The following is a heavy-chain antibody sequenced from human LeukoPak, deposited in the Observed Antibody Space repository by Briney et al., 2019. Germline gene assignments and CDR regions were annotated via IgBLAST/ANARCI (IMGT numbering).Heavy chain of an antibody. CDR3: AKDYGYSSSWYDY. CDR1: GFTFDDYG. V-gene: IGHV3-9*01. CDR2: ISWNSASV. J-gene: IGHJ4*02. Sequence: RTGGSLRLSCEASGFTFDDYGMHWVRQAPGKGLEWVSTISWNSASVGYVDSVKGRFTISRDNAKKTPYLQMNSLRPEDTALYYCAKDYGYSSSWYDYWGQGTLVTVSS. D-gene: IGHD6-13*01.